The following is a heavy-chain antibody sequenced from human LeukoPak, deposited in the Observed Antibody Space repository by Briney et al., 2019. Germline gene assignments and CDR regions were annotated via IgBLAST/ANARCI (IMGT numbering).Heavy chain of an antibody. CDR2: ISGSGEST. J-gene: IGHJ4*02. V-gene: IGHV3-23*01. D-gene: IGHD1-14*01. Sequence: GGSLRLSCAASGLTFSRYAMNWVRQAPGKGLEWVSSISGSGESTYYADSVKGRFTISRDNSKNTLYLQMNSLRAEDTAVYYCAKPARTDYADYWGQGTLVTVSS. CDR3: AKPARTDYADY. CDR1: GLTFSRYA.